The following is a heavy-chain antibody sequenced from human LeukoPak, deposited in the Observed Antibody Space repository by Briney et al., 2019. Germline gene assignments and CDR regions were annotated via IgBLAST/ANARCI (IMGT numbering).Heavy chain of an antibody. CDR3: ARGPRYYYGSWSYYLDY. D-gene: IGHD3-10*01. CDR1: GFTFSSYS. Sequence: GGSLRLSCAASGFTFSSYSMNWVRQAPGKGLEWVSSISSSSSYIYYADSVKGRFTISRDNAKNSLYLQMNSLRAEDTAVYYCARGPRYYYGSWSYYLDYWGQGTLVTVSS. J-gene: IGHJ4*02. V-gene: IGHV3-21*01. CDR2: ISSSSSYI.